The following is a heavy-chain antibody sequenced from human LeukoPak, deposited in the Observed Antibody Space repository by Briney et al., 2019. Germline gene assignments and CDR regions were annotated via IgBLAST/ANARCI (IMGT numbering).Heavy chain of an antibody. J-gene: IGHJ4*02. CDR1: GGSISSYY. V-gene: IGHV4-59*01. CDR3: ARVSRSWYSDY. D-gene: IGHD6-13*01. CDR2: IYYSGST. Sequence: SETLSLTCTVSGGSISSYYWSWIRQPPGKGLEWIGYIYYSGSTNYNPSLKSRVTISVDTSKNQFSLKLSSVTAADTAVYYCARVSRSWYSDYWGQGTLVTVSS.